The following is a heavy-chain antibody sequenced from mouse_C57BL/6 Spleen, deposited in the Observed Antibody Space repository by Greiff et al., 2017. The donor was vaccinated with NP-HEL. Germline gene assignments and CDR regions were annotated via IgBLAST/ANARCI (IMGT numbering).Heavy chain of an antibody. CDR3: TRDGSLWFAY. J-gene: IGHJ3*01. V-gene: IGHV1-15*01. Sequence: QVQLQQSGAELVRPGASVTPSCKASGYTFTDYEMHWVKQTPVHGLEWIGAIDPETGGTAYNQKFKGKAILTADKSSSTAYMELRSLTSEDSAVYYCTRDGSLWFAYWGQGTLVTVSA. CDR2: IDPETGGT. D-gene: IGHD1-1*01. CDR1: GYTFTDYE.